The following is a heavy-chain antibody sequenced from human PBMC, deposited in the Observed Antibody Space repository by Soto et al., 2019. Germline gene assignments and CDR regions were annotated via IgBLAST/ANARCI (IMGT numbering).Heavy chain of an antibody. D-gene: IGHD4-17*01. J-gene: IGHJ4*02. CDR1: GFTFTDYS. CDR3: ASCYGDYEFPCEY. CDR2: ISSTSNIA. Sequence: PGGSLRLSCEGSGFTFTDYSMLWVRQAPGEGLEWVSYISSTSNIAFYVDSVEGRFTTSRDNAKNSLYLQMNSLRDEDTAVYYCASCYGDYEFPCEYWGQGTLVTVSS. V-gene: IGHV3-21*05.